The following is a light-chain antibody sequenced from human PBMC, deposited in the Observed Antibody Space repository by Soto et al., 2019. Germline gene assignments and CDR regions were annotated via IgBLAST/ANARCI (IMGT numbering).Light chain of an antibody. V-gene: IGLV2-18*01. CDR3: SLYTSSSTFV. CDR2: EVH. CDR1: SSDVGRYNR. J-gene: IGLJ1*01. Sequence: QSVLTQPPSVSRSPGQSVTISCTGISSDVGRYNRVSWYQQPPGTAPRLLIYEVHNRPSGVPDRFSGSKSANTASLTISGLQAEDEADYYCSLYTSSSTFVFGTGTKV.